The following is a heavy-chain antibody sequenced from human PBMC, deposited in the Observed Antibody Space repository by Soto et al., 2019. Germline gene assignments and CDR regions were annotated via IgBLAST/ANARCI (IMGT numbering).Heavy chain of an antibody. CDR1: GFTFSSYA. J-gene: IGHJ5*02. CDR3: AKDKPSLRFLEWLLYGWFDP. V-gene: IGHV3-23*01. CDR2: ISGSGGST. Sequence: GGSLRLSCAASGFTFSSYAMSCVRQAPGKGLEWVSAISGSGGSTYYADSVKGRFTISRDNSKNTLYLQMNSLRAEDTAVYYCAKDKPSLRFLEWLLYGWFDPWGQGTLVTVSS. D-gene: IGHD3-3*01.